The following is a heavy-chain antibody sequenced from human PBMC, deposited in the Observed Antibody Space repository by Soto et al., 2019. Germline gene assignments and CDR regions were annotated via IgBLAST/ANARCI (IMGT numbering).Heavy chain of an antibody. CDR1: GFTFDDYA. D-gene: IGHD6-19*01. V-gene: IGHV3-9*01. CDR3: ARDISSGWYYFDY. CDR2: ISCNSGSI. Sequence: PGGSLRLSCAASGFTFDDYAMHWVRQAPGKGLEWVSGISCNSGSIGYADSVKGRFTISXXXXXXTXYXQXXXLGAXDTAVYYCARDISSGWYYFDYWGQGTLVAVSS. J-gene: IGHJ4*02.